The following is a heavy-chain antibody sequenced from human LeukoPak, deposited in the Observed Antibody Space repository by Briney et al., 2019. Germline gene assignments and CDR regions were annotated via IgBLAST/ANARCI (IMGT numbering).Heavy chain of an antibody. D-gene: IGHD2-2*01. Sequence: ASVKVSCKVSGYTLTELSMHWVRQAPGKGLEWMGGFDPEDGETIYAQKFQGRVTMTEDTSTDTAYMELSSLRSDDTAVYYCARLYCSSTSCYAWFDPWGQGTLVTVSS. CDR3: ARLYCSSTSCYAWFDP. CDR2: FDPEDGET. J-gene: IGHJ5*02. CDR1: GYTLTELS. V-gene: IGHV1-24*01.